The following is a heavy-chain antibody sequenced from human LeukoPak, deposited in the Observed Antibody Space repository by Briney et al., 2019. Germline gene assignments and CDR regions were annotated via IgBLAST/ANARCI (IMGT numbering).Heavy chain of an antibody. V-gene: IGHV3-23*01. CDR1: GFIFSSYA. CDR2: ITGSGVGT. J-gene: IGHJ4*02. CDR3: AKERAFGTWLGDY. Sequence: PGGSLRLSCAASGFIFSSYAMTWVRQAPGKGPEWVSAITGSGVGTYHADSVKGRFTISRDNSRNTLYLQMNSLRAEDTAVYYCAKERAFGTWLGDYWGQGTPVTVSS. D-gene: IGHD2/OR15-2a*01.